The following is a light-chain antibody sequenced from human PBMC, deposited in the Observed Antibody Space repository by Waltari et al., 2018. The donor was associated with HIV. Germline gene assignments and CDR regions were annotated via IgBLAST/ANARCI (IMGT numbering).Light chain of an antibody. CDR3: QSADTSGTRV. Sequence: SFELTQPPSVSVSPGQTARITCSGAALTRQYTYWYQQKPGQAPVVVIYKDTERPSGIPERFSGSSSGTTVTLTISGVQAEDEADYYCQSADTSGTRVFASGTKVTVL. CDR2: KDT. V-gene: IGLV3-25*03. CDR1: ALTRQY. J-gene: IGLJ1*01.